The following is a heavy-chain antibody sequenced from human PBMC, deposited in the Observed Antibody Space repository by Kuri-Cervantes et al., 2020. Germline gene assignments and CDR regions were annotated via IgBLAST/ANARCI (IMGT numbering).Heavy chain of an antibody. CDR2: ISYDGINT. J-gene: IGHJ3*02. CDR1: GFTFSSYA. V-gene: IGHV3-30-3*01. D-gene: IGHD3-9*01. CDR3: ARDRVQSRYRPGAFDI. Sequence: LSLTCAASGFTFSSYAMHWVRQAPGKGLEWVAVISYDGINTYYADSVKGRFTISRDNSKNTLYLQMNSLRAEDTAVYYCARDRVQSRYRPGAFDIWGQGTMVTVSS.